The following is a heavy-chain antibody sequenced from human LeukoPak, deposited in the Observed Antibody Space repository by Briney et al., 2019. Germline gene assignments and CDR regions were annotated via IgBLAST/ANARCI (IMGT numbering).Heavy chain of an antibody. Sequence: GGSLRLSCAASGFTFSSYWMHWVRQSPGKGLEWVGQLKGDGSRANYADSVRGRFTISRGNAKNTVYLQLSSLRAEDTAVYYCARDGYLAPVIAFLDYWGQGTPVTVSS. J-gene: IGHJ4*02. V-gene: IGHV3-74*01. CDR3: ARDGYLAPVIAFLDY. D-gene: IGHD2-2*03. CDR2: LKGDGSRA. CDR1: GFTFSSYW.